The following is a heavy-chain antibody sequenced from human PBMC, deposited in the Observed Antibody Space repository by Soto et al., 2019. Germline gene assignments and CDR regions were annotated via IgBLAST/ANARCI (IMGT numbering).Heavy chain of an antibody. V-gene: IGHV4-59*08. D-gene: IGHD6-6*01. CDR3: ARHLSSIAARDPGGFDP. CDR2: IYYSGST. Sequence: PSETLSLTCTVSGGSISSYYWSWIRQPPGKGLEWIGYIYYSGSTNYNPSLKSRVTISVDTSKNQFSLKLSSVTAADTAVYYCARHLSSIAARDPGGFDPWRQGTLVTVSS. J-gene: IGHJ5*02. CDR1: GGSISSYY.